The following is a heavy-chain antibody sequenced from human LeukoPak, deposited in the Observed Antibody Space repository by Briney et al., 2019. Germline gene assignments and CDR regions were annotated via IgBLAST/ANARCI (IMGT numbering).Heavy chain of an antibody. Sequence: GGSLRLSCAASGFTFSSYSMNWVRQAPGKGLEWVANLKQDESEKYYVDSVKGRFTISRDNAKNSLYLQMNSLRAEDTAVYYCARLGNWGGNAFDIWGQGTMVTVSS. V-gene: IGHV3-7*01. J-gene: IGHJ3*02. CDR2: LKQDESEK. CDR1: GFTFSSYS. CDR3: ARLGNWGGNAFDI. D-gene: IGHD7-27*01.